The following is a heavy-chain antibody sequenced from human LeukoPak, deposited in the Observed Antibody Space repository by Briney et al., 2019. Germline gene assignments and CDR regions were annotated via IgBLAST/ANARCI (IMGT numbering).Heavy chain of an antibody. J-gene: IGHJ4*02. Sequence: PSETLSLTCTVSGGSISSSSYYWGWIRQPPGKGLEWIGSIYYSGSTYYNPSLKSRVTISVDTSKNQFSLKLSSVTAADTAVYYCARDVTMIVVDIGYFDYWGQGTLVTVSS. CDR1: GGSISSSSYY. V-gene: IGHV4-39*07. CDR3: ARDVTMIVVDIGYFDY. D-gene: IGHD3-22*01. CDR2: IYYSGST.